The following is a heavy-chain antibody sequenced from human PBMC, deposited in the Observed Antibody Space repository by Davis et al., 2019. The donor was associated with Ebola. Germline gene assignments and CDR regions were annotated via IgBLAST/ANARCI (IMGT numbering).Heavy chain of an antibody. CDR2: ISAYNGNT. J-gene: IGHJ3*02. Sequence: SVKVSCKASGYTFTSYGISWVRQAPGQGLDWMGWISAYNGNTNYAQKLQGRVTMTTDTSTSTAYLELRSLRSDDTAVYYCARDRPNYCSGGSCYFLAFDIWGQGTMVTVSS. D-gene: IGHD2-15*01. CDR3: ARDRPNYCSGGSCYFLAFDI. CDR1: GYTFTSYG. V-gene: IGHV1-18*01.